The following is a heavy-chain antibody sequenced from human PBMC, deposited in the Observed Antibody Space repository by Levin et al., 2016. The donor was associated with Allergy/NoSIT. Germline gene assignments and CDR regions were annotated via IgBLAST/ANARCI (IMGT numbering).Heavy chain of an antibody. V-gene: IGHV4-30-2*01. CDR2: IYHSGST. Sequence: WIRQPPGKGLEWIGYIYHSGSTYYNPSLKSRVTISVDRSKNQFSLKLSSVTAADTAVYYCAGGLMYYDILTGFDYWGQGTLVTVSS. D-gene: IGHD3-9*01. CDR3: AGGLMYYDILTGFDY. J-gene: IGHJ4*02.